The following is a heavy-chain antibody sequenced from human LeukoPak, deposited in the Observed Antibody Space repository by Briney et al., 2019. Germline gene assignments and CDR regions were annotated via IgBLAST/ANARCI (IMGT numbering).Heavy chain of an antibody. CDR3: AKGMGNNWYGRLDY. CDR2: ISGGGGST. D-gene: IGHD1-1*01. CDR1: GFTFSSYA. V-gene: IGHV3-23*01. J-gene: IGHJ4*02. Sequence: GGSLRLSCAASGFTFSSYALSWVRQAPGKGLEWVSGISGGGGSTYYADSVKGRFTISRDNSKNTLYLQMNSLTAEDTAVYYCAKGMGNNWYGRLDYWGQGTLVTVSS.